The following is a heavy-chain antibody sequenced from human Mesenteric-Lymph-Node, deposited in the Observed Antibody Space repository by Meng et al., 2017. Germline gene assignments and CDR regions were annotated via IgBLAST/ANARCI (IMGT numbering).Heavy chain of an antibody. CDR2: VNPSGGGT. CDR3: ASQAYNDYYFDY. J-gene: IGHJ4*02. Sequence: ASVKVSCKASGYTFTGYYIHWVRQAPGHGLEWMGWVNPSGGGTTYPQKFQGRVTMTRDTSISTAYMELTTLRSDDTAVYYCASQAYNDYYFDYWGQGTLVTVS. V-gene: IGHV1-2*02. D-gene: IGHD4/OR15-4a*01. CDR1: GYTFTGYY.